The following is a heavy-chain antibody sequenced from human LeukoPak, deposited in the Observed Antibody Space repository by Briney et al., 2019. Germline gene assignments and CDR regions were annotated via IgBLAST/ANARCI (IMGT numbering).Heavy chain of an antibody. J-gene: IGHJ4*02. CDR1: GYTFTGYY. CDR3: ARSILRPYYFDY. V-gene: IGHV1-2*02. Sequence: ASVKVSCKTSGYTFTGYYIHWVRQAPGQGLEWMGWIAPSSGDTNYAQKFQGRVTMTRDTSISTAYMELGRPTSDDTAMYYCARSILRPYYFDYWGQGTLVTVSS. CDR2: IAPSSGDT.